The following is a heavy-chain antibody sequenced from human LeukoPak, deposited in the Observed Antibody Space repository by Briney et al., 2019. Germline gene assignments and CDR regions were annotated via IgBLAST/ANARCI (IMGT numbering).Heavy chain of an antibody. CDR2: IYPGDSKT. V-gene: IGHV5-51*01. D-gene: IGHD3-3*01. Sequence: GESLKISCKGSGYSFNRYWIGWVRQMPGKGLDWMGIIYPGDSKTRYSPSFEGQVTLSVDTSKSTAYLQWSSLKASDTAIYFCARVLGEWLLSGMDVWGKGTTVTVSS. CDR3: ARVLGEWLLSGMDV. J-gene: IGHJ6*03. CDR1: GYSFNRYW.